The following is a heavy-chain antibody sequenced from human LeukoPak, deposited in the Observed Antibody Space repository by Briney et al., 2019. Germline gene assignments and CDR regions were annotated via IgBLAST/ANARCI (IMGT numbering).Heavy chain of an antibody. D-gene: IGHD3-10*01. V-gene: IGHV4-39*07. CDR3: ARVRRGSGSYAFDY. Sequence: PSETLSPTCSVSGDSISSGDFFWGWIRQPPGKGLECLGTIYYSGSTFYNPSLKSRVTISVDTSKNRFSLKLSSVTAADTAVYYCARVRRGSGSYAFDYWGQGKLVTVSS. CDR2: IYYSGST. CDR1: GDSISSGDFF. J-gene: IGHJ4*02.